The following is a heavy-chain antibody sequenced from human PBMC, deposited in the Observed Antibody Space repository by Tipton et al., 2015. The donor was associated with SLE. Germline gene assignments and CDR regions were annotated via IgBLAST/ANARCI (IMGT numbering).Heavy chain of an antibody. CDR1: GGSISSHY. V-gene: IGHV4-59*11. CDR2: IYYSGST. J-gene: IGHJ4*02. D-gene: IGHD6-19*01. CDR3: AKLQGIAVG. Sequence: TLSLTCTVSGGSISSHYWSWIRQPPGKGLEWIGYIYYSGSTNYNPSLKSRVTISVDTSKNQFSLKLSSVTAADTAVYYCAKLQGIAVGWGQGTLVTVSS.